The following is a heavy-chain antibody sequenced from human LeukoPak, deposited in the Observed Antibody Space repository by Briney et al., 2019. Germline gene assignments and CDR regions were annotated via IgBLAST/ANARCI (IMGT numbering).Heavy chain of an antibody. D-gene: IGHD4-17*01. J-gene: IGHJ5*02. CDR2: IYYSGST. Sequence: SETLSLTCTVSGGSISSSSYYWGWIRQPPGKGLEWIGSIYYSGSTYYNPSLKSRVTISVDTSKNQVSLNLSSVTAADTAIYFCARGHYDLAPWGQGILVTVSS. CDR3: ARGHYDLAP. CDR1: GGSISSSSYY. V-gene: IGHV4-39*07.